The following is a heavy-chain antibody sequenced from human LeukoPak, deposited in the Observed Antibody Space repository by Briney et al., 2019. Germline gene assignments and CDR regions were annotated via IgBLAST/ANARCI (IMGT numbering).Heavy chain of an antibody. D-gene: IGHD5-18*01. CDR1: GGSISSGGYY. CDR2: IYYSGST. V-gene: IGHV4-31*01. Sequence: PSQTLSLTCTVSGGSISSGGYYWSWIRQHPGKGLEWIGYIYYSGSTYYNPSLNSLVTISVDTSKNQFSLKMSSVTAADTDVYYCARAETDTAMASSGRDRNYYYYGMDVWGQGTTVTVSS. CDR3: ARAETDTAMASSGRDRNYYYYGMDV. J-gene: IGHJ6*02.